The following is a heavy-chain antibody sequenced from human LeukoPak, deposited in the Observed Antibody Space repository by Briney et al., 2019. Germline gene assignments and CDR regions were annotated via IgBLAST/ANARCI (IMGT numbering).Heavy chain of an antibody. V-gene: IGHV3-33*06. CDR2: IWYDGSNK. J-gene: IGHJ4*02. D-gene: IGHD4-17*01. CDR3: AKDLVDYGDSYYFDY. Sequence: GGSLRLSCAASGFTFSTYGMHWVRQAPGKGLEWVAVIWYDGSNKYYASSVKGRFTISRDNSKNTLYLQMNSLRAEDTAVYYCAKDLVDYGDSYYFDYWGQGTLVTVSS. CDR1: GFTFSTYG.